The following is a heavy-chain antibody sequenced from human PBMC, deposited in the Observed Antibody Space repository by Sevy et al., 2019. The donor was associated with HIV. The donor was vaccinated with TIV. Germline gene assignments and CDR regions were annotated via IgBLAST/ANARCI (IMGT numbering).Heavy chain of an antibody. CDR3: AKDALGRRWLQSLEGGIDY. D-gene: IGHD5-12*01. J-gene: IGHJ4*02. Sequence: GGSLRLSCAASGFTFSSYAMSWVRQAPGKGLEWVSAISGSGGSTYYADAVKGRFTISRDNAKNTLYLQMNSLRAEDTAVYYGAKDALGRRWLQSLEGGIDYWGQGTLVTVSS. V-gene: IGHV3-23*01. CDR1: GFTFSSYA. CDR2: ISGSGGST.